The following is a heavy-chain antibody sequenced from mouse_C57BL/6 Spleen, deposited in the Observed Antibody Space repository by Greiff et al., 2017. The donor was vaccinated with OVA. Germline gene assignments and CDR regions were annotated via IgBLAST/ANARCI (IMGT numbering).Heavy chain of an antibody. Sequence: QVQLQQPGAELVKPGASVKLSCKASGYTFTSYWMHWVKQRPGQGLAWIGMIHPNSGSTNYNEKFKSKATLTVDKSSSTAYMQLSSLTSEDSAVYYCARSSHWYFDVWGTGTTVTVSS. CDR2: IHPNSGST. CDR1: GYTFTSYW. V-gene: IGHV1-64*01. CDR3: ARSSHWYFDV. D-gene: IGHD1-1*01. J-gene: IGHJ1*03.